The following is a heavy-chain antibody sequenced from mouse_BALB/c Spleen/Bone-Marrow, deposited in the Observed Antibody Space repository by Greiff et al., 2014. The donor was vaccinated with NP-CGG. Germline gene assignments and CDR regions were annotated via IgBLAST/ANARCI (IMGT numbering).Heavy chain of an antibody. CDR3: ARITTATGAMDY. J-gene: IGHJ4*01. CDR2: IWADGST. Sequence: VQLVESGPGLVAPSQSLSITCTVSGFSLTNYGVHWVRQPPGKGLEWLGVIWADGSTNYNSALMSRLSIRKDNSKSQVFFKMNSLQTDDTAMYYCARITTATGAMDYWGQGTSVTVSS. V-gene: IGHV2-9*02. CDR1: GFSLTNYG. D-gene: IGHD1-2*01.